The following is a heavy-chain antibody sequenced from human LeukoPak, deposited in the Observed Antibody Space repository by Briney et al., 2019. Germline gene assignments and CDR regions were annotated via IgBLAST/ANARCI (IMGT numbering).Heavy chain of an antibody. Sequence: SETLSLTCTVSGASVSGKFWSWIRHSPGNGLEWIGLIYYSGSTKFNPSLKSRVAMSVDTSNNQFSLSLNSVTTTDTAVYFCARSPSGYRFDSWGQGTLVIVSS. CDR2: IYYSGST. D-gene: IGHD3-22*01. V-gene: IGHV4-59*02. CDR1: GASVSGKF. J-gene: IGHJ4*02. CDR3: ARSPSGYRFDS.